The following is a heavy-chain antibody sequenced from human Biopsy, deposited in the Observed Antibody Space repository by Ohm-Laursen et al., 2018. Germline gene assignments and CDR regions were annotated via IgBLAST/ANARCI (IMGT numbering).Heavy chain of an antibody. J-gene: IGHJ5*02. D-gene: IGHD3-10*01. CDR1: GDSISSGVYY. CDR3: ARAPYVSGSFGWFDP. Sequence: SDTLSLTCTVSGDSISSGVYYWNWFRQHPEKGLEWIGYISSGGYRKYTPSLQSLITISMDTSRSQFSLRLNSVTSADTAVYYCARAPYVSGSFGWFDPWGQGIVVTVSS. CDR2: ISSGGYR. V-gene: IGHV4-31*01.